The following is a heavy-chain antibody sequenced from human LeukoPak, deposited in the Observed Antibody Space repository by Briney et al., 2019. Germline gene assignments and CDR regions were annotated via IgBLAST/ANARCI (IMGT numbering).Heavy chain of an antibody. CDR3: AKAAARSYYYYYMDV. Sequence: PGGSLRLSCAASGFTFSSYAMSWVRQAPGKGLEWVSGISSSGGSTYYADSVKGRFTISRDNSKNTLYLQMNSLRAEDTAVYYCAKAAARSYYYYYMDVWGKGTTVTVSS. CDR1: GFTFSSYA. D-gene: IGHD6-6*01. V-gene: IGHV3-23*01. J-gene: IGHJ6*03. CDR2: ISSSGGST.